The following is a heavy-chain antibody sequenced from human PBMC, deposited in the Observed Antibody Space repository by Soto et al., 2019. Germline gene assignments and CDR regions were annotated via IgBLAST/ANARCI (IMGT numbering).Heavy chain of an antibody. J-gene: IGHJ6*03. V-gene: IGHV3-23*01. CDR3: AKPPSVPDFWSGYYTGYYYYYMDV. D-gene: IGHD3-3*01. Sequence: GGSLRLSCAASGFTFSSYAMSWVRQAPGKGLEWVSAISGSGGSTYYADSVKGRFTTSRDNSKNTLYLQMNSLRAEDTAVYYCAKPPSVPDFWSGYYTGYYYYYMDVWGKGTTVTVSS. CDR2: ISGSGGST. CDR1: GFTFSSYA.